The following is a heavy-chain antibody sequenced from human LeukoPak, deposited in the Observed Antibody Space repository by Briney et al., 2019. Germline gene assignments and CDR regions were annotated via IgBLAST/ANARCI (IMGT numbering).Heavy chain of an antibody. CDR2: INPNSGGT. Sequence: VASVKVSCKASGYTFTGYYMHWVRQAPGQGLEWMGWINPNSGGTNYAQKFQGRVTMTRDTSISTAYMELSRLRSDDTAVYYCARDEAARRYWFDPWGQGTLVTVSS. CDR3: ARDEAARRYWFDP. CDR1: GYTFTGYY. J-gene: IGHJ5*02. D-gene: IGHD2-15*01. V-gene: IGHV1-2*02.